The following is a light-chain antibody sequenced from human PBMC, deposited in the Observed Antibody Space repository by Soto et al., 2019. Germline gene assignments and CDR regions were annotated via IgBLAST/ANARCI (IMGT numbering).Light chain of an antibody. CDR2: WAS. CDR3: QQYYSIPYT. CDR1: QSVLYSSDNKSY. J-gene: IGKJ2*01. Sequence: DIVMTQSPDSLAVSLGERATINCKSSQSVLYSSDNKSYLAWYQQKPGQPPKLLIYWASTRESVVPDRFSGSGSGTDFTLTISSLQAEDVAVYYCQQYYSIPYTFGQGTKLEIK. V-gene: IGKV4-1*01.